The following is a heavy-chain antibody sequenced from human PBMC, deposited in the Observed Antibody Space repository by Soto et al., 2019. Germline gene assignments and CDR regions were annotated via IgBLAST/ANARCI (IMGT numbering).Heavy chain of an antibody. V-gene: IGHV4-59*08. CDR1: GGSISSYY. Sequence: SETLSLTCTVSGGSISSYYWSWIRQPPGKGLEWIGYTYYSGSTNYNPSLKSRVTISVDTSKNQFSLKLSSVTAADTAVYYCARVGASSSSWEFDYWGQGTLVTVSS. J-gene: IGHJ4*02. D-gene: IGHD6-13*01. CDR2: TYYSGST. CDR3: ARVGASSSSWEFDY.